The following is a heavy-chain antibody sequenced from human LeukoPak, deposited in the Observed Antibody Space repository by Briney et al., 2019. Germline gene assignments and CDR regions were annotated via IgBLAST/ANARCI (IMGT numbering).Heavy chain of an antibody. Sequence: PGGSLRLSCAASGFTFSDYGMHWVRQAPGKGLEWVAVIANDGRDKKYADSVRGRFTISRDNSKNTVYLQMNSLRAEDTAVFYCPKDMKIKAAGYYFDYWGQGALVTVSS. CDR2: IANDGRDK. V-gene: IGHV3-30*18. J-gene: IGHJ4*02. CDR1: GFTFSDYG. D-gene: IGHD6-13*01. CDR3: PKDMKIKAAGYYFDY.